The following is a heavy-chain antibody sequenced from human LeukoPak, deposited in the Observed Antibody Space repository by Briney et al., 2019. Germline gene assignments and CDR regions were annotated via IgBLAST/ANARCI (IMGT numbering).Heavy chain of an antibody. V-gene: IGHV3-49*04. CDR1: GFTFGDYA. CDR3: TRWEASYFDY. Sequence: GGSLRLSCTASGFTFGDYAMSWVRQAPGKGLEWVSFIRSKAYGGTTEYATSVKGRFTISRDDSKSIGYLQMNSPKTEDTAVYYCTRWEASYFDYWGQGTLVTVSS. J-gene: IGHJ4*02. CDR2: IRSKAYGGTT. D-gene: IGHD1-26*01.